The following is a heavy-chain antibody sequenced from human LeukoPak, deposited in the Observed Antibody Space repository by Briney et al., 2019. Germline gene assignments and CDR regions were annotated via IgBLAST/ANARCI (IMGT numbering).Heavy chain of an antibody. D-gene: IGHD3-3*01. CDR1: GFTFSSYA. V-gene: IGHV3-23*01. CDR3: AKEEAIFGVVIGFDY. CDR2: ISGSGGST. Sequence: GGSLRLSCAASGFTFSSYAMSWVRRAPGKGLEWVSAISGSGGSTYYADSVKGWFTISRDNSKNTLYLQMNSLRAEDTAVYYCAKEEAIFGVVIGFDYWGQGTLVTVSS. J-gene: IGHJ4*02.